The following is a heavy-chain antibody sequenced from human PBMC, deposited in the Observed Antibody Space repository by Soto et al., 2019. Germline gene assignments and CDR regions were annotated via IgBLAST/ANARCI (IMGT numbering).Heavy chain of an antibody. V-gene: IGHV1-18*01. CDR2: ISAYNGNT. CDR3: ARDLFVKDGGNWFDP. CDR1: GYTFTSYC. D-gene: IGHD3-10*02. J-gene: IGHJ5*02. Sequence: GASVKVSCKASGYTFTSYCISWVRQAPGQGLEWMGWISAYNGNTNYAQKLQGRVTMTTDTSTSTAYMELRSLRSDDTAVYYCARDLFVKDGGNWFDPWGQGTLVTVSS.